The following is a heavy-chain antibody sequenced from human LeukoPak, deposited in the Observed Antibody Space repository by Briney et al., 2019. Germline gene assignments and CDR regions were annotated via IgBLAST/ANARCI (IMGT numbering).Heavy chain of an antibody. V-gene: IGHV4-59*01. Sequence: SETLSLTCTVSGGSINNNYWSWFRQSSGKGLEWIGYIYYNGNTNYNTSLESRVTIPVDTSKNQIHLRLSSVTAADTAVYYCARGGWSQDYWGQGTLVTVSS. CDR3: ARGGWSQDY. CDR1: GGSINNNY. J-gene: IGHJ4*02. CDR2: IYYNGNT. D-gene: IGHD6-19*01.